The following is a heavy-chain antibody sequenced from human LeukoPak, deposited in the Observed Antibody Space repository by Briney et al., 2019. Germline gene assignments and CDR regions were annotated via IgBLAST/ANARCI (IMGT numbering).Heavy chain of an antibody. CDR1: GGSFSGYY. CDR3: ARDGRRLQAAAGPRGLTDYYGMDV. J-gene: IGHJ6*02. Sequence: SERLSLTCAVYGGSFSGYYWSWTRQPPGKGLEWIGEISHSGSTNYNPSLKSRVTISVDTSKNQFSLKLSSVTAAVTAVYYCARDGRRLQAAAGPRGLTDYYGMDVCGQRTTVTASS. D-gene: IGHD6-13*01. V-gene: IGHV4-34*01. CDR2: ISHSGST.